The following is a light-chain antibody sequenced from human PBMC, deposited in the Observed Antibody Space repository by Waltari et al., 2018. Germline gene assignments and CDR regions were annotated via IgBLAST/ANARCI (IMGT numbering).Light chain of an antibody. Sequence: IVLTQSPGTLSLSPGERATLSCRASQSVSRSLAWYQQKPGQAPKLLIYGASTRATGIPDRCTVSGSGTDFSLTISSLEPEDFAIYFCQHYVRLPATFGQGTKVEIK. CDR1: QSVSRS. CDR3: QHYVRLPAT. J-gene: IGKJ1*01. CDR2: GAS. V-gene: IGKV3-20*01.